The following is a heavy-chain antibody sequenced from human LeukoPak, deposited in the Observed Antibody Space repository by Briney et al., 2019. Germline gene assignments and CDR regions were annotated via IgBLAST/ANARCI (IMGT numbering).Heavy chain of an antibody. Sequence: SETLSLTCTVSGGSISGYYWTWIRQPPGKGLEWVGYIYSSGSTNYNPSLKSRVTISVDTSKNQFSLRLSSVTAADTAVYYCARHRYTSSSSYFDFWGQGTLVTVSS. J-gene: IGHJ4*02. V-gene: IGHV4-59*08. CDR1: GGSISGYY. CDR2: IYSSGST. D-gene: IGHD6-6*01. CDR3: ARHRYTSSSSYFDF.